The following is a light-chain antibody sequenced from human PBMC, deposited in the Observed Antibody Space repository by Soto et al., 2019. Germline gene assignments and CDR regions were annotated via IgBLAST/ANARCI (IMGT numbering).Light chain of an antibody. CDR3: QHYNSYSEA. V-gene: IGKV1-5*03. Sequence: DIQMTQSPSTLSGSVGDRVTITYRASQTISSWLAWYQQKPGKDTKLMIYKASTLKSGVPSSFSGSGSGTEFTLTISSLQPDELATYDCQHYNSYSEAVGQGTKVDI. CDR1: QTISSW. J-gene: IGKJ1*01. CDR2: KAS.